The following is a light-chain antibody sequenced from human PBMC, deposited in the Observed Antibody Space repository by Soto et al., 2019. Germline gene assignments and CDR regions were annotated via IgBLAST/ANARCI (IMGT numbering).Light chain of an antibody. Sequence: QSVLTQSPPVSGAPGQRVTICCTGSSSNIGAGYDVHWYQQFPGTAPKLLIYANTNRPSGVPDRFSGSKSGTSASLAITGLQPEDEADYYCQSYDSSLKNSVFGGGTKLTVL. CDR1: SSNIGAGYD. CDR2: ANT. J-gene: IGLJ3*02. CDR3: QSYDSSLKNSV. V-gene: IGLV1-40*01.